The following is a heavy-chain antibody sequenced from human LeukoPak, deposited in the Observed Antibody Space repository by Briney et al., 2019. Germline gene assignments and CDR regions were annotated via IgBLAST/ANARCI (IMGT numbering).Heavy chain of an antibody. D-gene: IGHD3-3*01. J-gene: IGHJ6*03. CDR3: ARHGGVYYYYYYMDV. Sequence: SQTLSLTCTVSGGSISSSSYYWGWIRQPPGKGLEWIGSIYYSGSTYYNPSLKSRVTISVDTSKNQFSLKLSSVTAADTAVYYCARHGGVYYYYYYMDVRGKGTTVTVSS. V-gene: IGHV4-39*01. CDR2: IYYSGST. CDR1: GGSISSSSYY.